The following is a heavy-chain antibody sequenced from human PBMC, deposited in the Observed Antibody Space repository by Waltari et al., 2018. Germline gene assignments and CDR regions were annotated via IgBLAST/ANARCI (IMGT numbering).Heavy chain of an antibody. CDR3: ASLKVDISGWYFDL. Sequence: QVQLVQSGAEVKKPGASVKVSCKASGYTFTSYDINWVRQATGQGLEWMGWMNPNSGNPGYAQKFQGRVTMTRNTSISTAYMELSSLRSEDTAVYYCASLKVDISGWYFDLWGRGTLVTVSS. CDR1: GYTFTSYD. D-gene: IGHD5-12*01. J-gene: IGHJ2*01. CDR2: MNPNSGNP. V-gene: IGHV1-8*01.